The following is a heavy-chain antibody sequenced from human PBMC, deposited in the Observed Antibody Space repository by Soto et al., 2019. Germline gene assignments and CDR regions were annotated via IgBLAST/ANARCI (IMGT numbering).Heavy chain of an antibody. V-gene: IGHV1-69*06. CDR3: AREKLQGYCSGGSCYSWFDP. D-gene: IGHD2-15*01. CDR1: GGTFISYA. CDR2: IIPIFGTA. Sequence: AASVKVSCKASGGTFISYAISWVRQAPGQGLEWMGGIIPIFGTANYAQKFQGRVTITADKSTSTAYMELSSLRSEDTAVYYCAREKLQGYCSGGSCYSWFDPWGQGTLVTVSS. J-gene: IGHJ5*02.